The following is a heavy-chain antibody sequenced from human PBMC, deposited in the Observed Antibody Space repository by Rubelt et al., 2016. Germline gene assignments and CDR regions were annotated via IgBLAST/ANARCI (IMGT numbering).Heavy chain of an antibody. CDR3: ARVWGIVGVPDAFDI. D-gene: IGHD1-26*01. CDR2: IIPILGIA. V-gene: IGHV1-69*04. J-gene: IGHJ3*02. Sequence: SWVRQAPGQGLEWMGRIIPILGIANYAQKFQGRVTITADKSTSTAYMELSSLRSEDTAVYYCARVWGIVGVPDAFDIWGQGTMVTVSS.